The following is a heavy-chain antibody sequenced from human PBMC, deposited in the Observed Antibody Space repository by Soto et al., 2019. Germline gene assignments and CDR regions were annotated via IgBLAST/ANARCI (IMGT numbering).Heavy chain of an antibody. Sequence: VSLRLSCAASGCTCKNYARNWVRQTPGKGLEWVSVISSSGGTTYYADSVKGRFTISRDNSRNTLYLQMNSLRAEDTALFYCANPTGNEYSGFAFWGQGSRVPVTP. J-gene: IGHJ4*02. CDR2: ISSSGGTT. D-gene: IGHD2-21*01. CDR1: GCTCKNYA. V-gene: IGHV3-23*01. CDR3: ANPTGNEYSGFAF.